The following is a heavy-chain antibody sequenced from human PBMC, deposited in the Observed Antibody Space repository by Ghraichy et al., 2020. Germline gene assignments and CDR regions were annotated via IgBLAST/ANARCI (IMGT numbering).Heavy chain of an antibody. J-gene: IGHJ6*02. D-gene: IGHD3-22*01. CDR3: ARWGGYDSSGYSTYYYYYGMDV. CDR2: IYYSGST. CDR1: GGSISSYY. V-gene: IGHV4-59*01. Sequence: SETLSLTCTVSGGSISSYYWSWIRQPPGKGLEWIGYIYYSGSTNYNPSLKSRVTISVDNSKNQFSLKLSSVTAAVTAVYYCARWGGYDSSGYSTYYYYYGMDVWGQGTTVTVSS.